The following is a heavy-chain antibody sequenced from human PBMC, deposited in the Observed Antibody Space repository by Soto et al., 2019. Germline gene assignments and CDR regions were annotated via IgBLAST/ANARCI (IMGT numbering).Heavy chain of an antibody. D-gene: IGHD1-20*01. CDR3: ARDLGITGTNHLNHDAFDI. Sequence: GGSLRLSCAASGFTFSDYYMSWIRQAPGKGLEWVSYISSSGSTIYYADSVKGRFTISRDNAKNSLYLQMNSLRAEDTAVYYCARDLGITGTNHLNHDAFDIWGQGTMVTVSS. J-gene: IGHJ3*02. V-gene: IGHV3-11*01. CDR1: GFTFSDYY. CDR2: ISSSGSTI.